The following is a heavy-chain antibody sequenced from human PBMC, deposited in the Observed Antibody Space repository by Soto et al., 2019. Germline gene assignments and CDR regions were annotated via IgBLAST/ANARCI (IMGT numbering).Heavy chain of an antibody. Sequence: GGSLRLSCAASGFTFSRDGMSWVRQAPGKGLEWVSLITDNGGSTYYADSVKSRFTISRDNTKNTLFLQMNSLRAEDTAVYYCAKERATTTAFDYWGQGALVTVSS. CDR1: GFTFSRDG. D-gene: IGHD4-17*01. CDR3: AKERATTTAFDY. J-gene: IGHJ4*02. V-gene: IGHV3-23*01. CDR2: ITDNGGST.